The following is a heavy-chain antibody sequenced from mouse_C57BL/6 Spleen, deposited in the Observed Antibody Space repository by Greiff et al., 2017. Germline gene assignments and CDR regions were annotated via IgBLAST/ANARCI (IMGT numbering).Heavy chain of an antibody. CDR1: GYTFTDYN. Sequence: EVQRVESGPELVKPGASVKIPCKASGYTFTDYNMDWVKQSHGKSLEWIGDINPNNGGTIYNQKFKGKATLTVDKSSSTAYMELRSLTSEDTAVYYCARERGLLSAMDYWGQGTSVTVSS. CDR3: ARERGLLSAMDY. D-gene: IGHD2-3*01. CDR2: INPNNGGT. V-gene: IGHV1-18*01. J-gene: IGHJ4*01.